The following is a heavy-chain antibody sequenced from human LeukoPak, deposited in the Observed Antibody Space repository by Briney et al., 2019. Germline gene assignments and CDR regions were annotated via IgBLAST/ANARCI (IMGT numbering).Heavy chain of an antibody. CDR3: ARESMGVDY. D-gene: IGHD1-26*01. CDR1: GFTFSSYG. J-gene: IGHJ4*02. V-gene: IGHV3-33*01. Sequence: SGGSLRLSCAASGFTFSSYGMHWVRQAPGEGLEWVAVIWYDGSNKYYADSVKGRFTISRDNSKNTLYLQMNSLRAEDTAVYYCARESMGVDYWGQGTLVTVSS. CDR2: IWYDGSNK.